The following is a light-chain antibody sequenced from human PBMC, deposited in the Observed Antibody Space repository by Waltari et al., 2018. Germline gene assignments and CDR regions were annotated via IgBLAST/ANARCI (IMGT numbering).Light chain of an antibody. CDR2: GTS. Sequence: EIVMTQSPATLSLSPGDRATLSCRASEGVSNSVAWYQKRRGQAPRLLIFGTSTRATGIPARFSGSGAGTEFTLTINTLQSEDFAVYYCEQYNDRLTFGGGTRVEFK. V-gene: IGKV3-15*01. CDR1: EGVSNS. J-gene: IGKJ4*01. CDR3: EQYNDRLT.